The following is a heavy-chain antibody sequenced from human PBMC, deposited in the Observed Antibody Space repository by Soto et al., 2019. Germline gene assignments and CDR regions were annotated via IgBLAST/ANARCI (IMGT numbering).Heavy chain of an antibody. CDR3: ARDLRHHIVVVPAAIARAFDI. CDR1: GYTFTSYG. Sequence: GASVKVSCKASGYTFTSYGISWVRQAPGQGLEWMGWISAYNGNTNYAQKLQGRVTMTTDTSTSTAYMELRSLRSDDTAVYYCARDLRHHIVVVPAAIARAFDIWGQGTMVTVSS. CDR2: ISAYNGNT. J-gene: IGHJ3*02. V-gene: IGHV1-18*01. D-gene: IGHD2-2*01.